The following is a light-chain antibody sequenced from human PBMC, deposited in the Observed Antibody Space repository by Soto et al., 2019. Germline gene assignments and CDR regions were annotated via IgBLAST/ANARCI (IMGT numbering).Light chain of an antibody. CDR2: WAS. J-gene: IGKJ4*01. V-gene: IGKV4-1*01. Sequence: DIVMTQSPDSLAVSLGERATINCKSSQSVLYSSNNKNYLAWYQQKPGQPPKLLIYWASTQESGVPDRFSGSGSGTDFTLTISNLQAEEVAVYYCQQYYSSPPTFGGGTKVEIK. CDR1: QSVLYSSNNKNY. CDR3: QQYYSSPPT.